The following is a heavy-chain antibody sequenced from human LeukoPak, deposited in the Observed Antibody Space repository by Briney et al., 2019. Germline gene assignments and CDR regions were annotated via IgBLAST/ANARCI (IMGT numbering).Heavy chain of an antibody. D-gene: IGHD3-10*01. J-gene: IGHJ3*02. V-gene: IGHV4-59*01. CDR1: GGSFSSYY. CDR2: IYYSGST. CDR3: ARSTYYYGSGSYWNSYHDAFDI. Sequence: KSSETLSLTCAVYGGSFSSYYWSWIRQPPGKGLEWIGYIYYSGSTNYNPSLKSRVTISVDTSKNQFSLKLSSVTAADTAVYYCARSTYYYGSGSYWNSYHDAFDIWGQGTMVTVSS.